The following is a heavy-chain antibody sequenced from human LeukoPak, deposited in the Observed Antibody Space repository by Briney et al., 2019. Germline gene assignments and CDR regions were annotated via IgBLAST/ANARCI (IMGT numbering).Heavy chain of an antibody. CDR1: GFTFSSYW. Sequence: GGSLRLSCAASGFTFSSYWMSWVRQAPGKGLEWVANIKQDGSEKYYVDSVKGRFTISRDNAKNSLYLQMNSLRAEDTAVCYCASTTKWELDAFDIWGQGTMVTVSS. J-gene: IGHJ3*02. CDR3: ASTTKWELDAFDI. CDR2: IKQDGSEK. V-gene: IGHV3-7*01. D-gene: IGHD1-26*01.